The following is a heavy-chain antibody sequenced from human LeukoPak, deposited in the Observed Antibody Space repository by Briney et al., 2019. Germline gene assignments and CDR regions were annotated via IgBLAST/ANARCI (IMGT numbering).Heavy chain of an antibody. D-gene: IGHD5-18*01. J-gene: IGHJ3*02. CDR1: GFTFSSYA. CDR3: ARGYSYVPDAFDI. CDR2: ISGSGGST. Sequence: PGGSLRLSCAASGFTFSSYAMSWVRQAPGKGLEWVSAISGSGGSTYYADSVKGRFTISRGNSKNTLYLQMNSLRAEDTAVYYCARGYSYVPDAFDIWGQGTMVTVSS. V-gene: IGHV3-23*01.